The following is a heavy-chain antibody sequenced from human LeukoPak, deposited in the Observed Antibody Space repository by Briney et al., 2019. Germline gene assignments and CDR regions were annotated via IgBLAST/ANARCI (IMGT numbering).Heavy chain of an antibody. CDR3: AREYSYYDILTGYSKYYFDY. Sequence: GASVKVSCKASGYTFTSYGISWVRQAPGQGPEWMGWISAYNGNTNYAQKLQGRVTMTTGTSTSTAYMELRSLRSDDTAVYYCAREYSYYDILTGYSKYYFDYWGQGTLVTVSS. CDR1: GYTFTSYG. V-gene: IGHV1-18*01. J-gene: IGHJ4*02. D-gene: IGHD3-9*01. CDR2: ISAYNGNT.